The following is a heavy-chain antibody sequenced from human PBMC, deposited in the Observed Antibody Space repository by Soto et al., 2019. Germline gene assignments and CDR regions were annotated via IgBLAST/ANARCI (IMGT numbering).Heavy chain of an antibody. J-gene: IGHJ4*02. CDR3: AKDRYYYSSRPDFDH. Sequence: PGGSLRLSPTASGVSFRNYALAWVRQAPGKGLEWVSGISGSGGATNYVDFVKGRFVISRDNSRNTVYLQMNSLRAEDTALYFCAKDRYYYSSRPDFDHWGQGALVTVSS. CDR1: GVSFRNYA. V-gene: IGHV3-23*01. CDR2: ISGSGGAT. D-gene: IGHD3-22*01.